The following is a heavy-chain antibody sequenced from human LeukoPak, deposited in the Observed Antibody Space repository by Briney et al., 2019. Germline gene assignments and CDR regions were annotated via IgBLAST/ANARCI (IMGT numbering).Heavy chain of an antibody. J-gene: IGHJ4*02. V-gene: IGHV1-18*01. Sequence: ASVKVSCKASGYIFRSYGITWVRQAPGQGLEWLGWVSAYNGDTNYAQKLQGRFTMTTDTSTSTAYMELRSLRSDDTAIYYCARDGPSTDDYWGQGTLVTVSS. CDR2: VSAYNGDT. CDR1: GYIFRSYG. CDR3: ARDGPSTDDY. D-gene: IGHD2-2*01.